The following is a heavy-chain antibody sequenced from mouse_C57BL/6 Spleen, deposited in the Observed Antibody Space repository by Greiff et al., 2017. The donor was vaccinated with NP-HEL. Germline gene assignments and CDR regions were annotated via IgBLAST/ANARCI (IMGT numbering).Heavy chain of an antibody. Sequence: EVKLVESGGGLVKPGGSLKLSCAASGFTFSSYAMSWVRQTPEKRLEWVATISDGGSYTYYPDNVKGRFTISRDNAKNNLYLQMSHLKSEDTAMYYCARSWSSYYFDVWGTGTTVTVSS. D-gene: IGHD1-1*01. CDR3: ARSWSSYYFDV. CDR1: GFTFSSYA. CDR2: ISDGGSYT. V-gene: IGHV5-4*03. J-gene: IGHJ1*03.